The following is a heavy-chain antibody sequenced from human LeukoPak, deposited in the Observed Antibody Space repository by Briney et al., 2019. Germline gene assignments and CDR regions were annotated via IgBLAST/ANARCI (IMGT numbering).Heavy chain of an antibody. CDR2: VYYGGST. D-gene: IGHD2-15*01. CDR1: GGSISGYY. J-gene: IGHJ6*03. Sequence: PSETLSLTCTVSGGSISGYYWSWIRQPPGKGLEWIGYVYYGGSTNYNPSLKNRVSMSVDTSKNQFSLKLISVTAADTAVYYCARRLGIGYCSGVSCYYYMDVWGKGTTVTVSS. CDR3: ARRLGIGYCSGVSCYYYMDV. V-gene: IGHV4-59*01.